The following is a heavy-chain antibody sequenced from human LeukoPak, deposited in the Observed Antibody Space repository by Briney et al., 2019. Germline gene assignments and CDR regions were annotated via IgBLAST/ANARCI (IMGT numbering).Heavy chain of an antibody. D-gene: IGHD3-10*01. CDR2: ISWNSGHI. CDR1: GFTFDDYA. J-gene: IGHJ2*01. Sequence: PGRSLRLSCAASGFTFDDYAMHWVRQAPGKGLEWVSGISWNSGHIGYADSVKGRFTISRDNAKNSLYLQMSSLRAGDTALYYCAKDRRHTVSGGYFDLWGRGTLVIVSS. V-gene: IGHV3-9*01. CDR3: AKDRRHTVSGGYFDL.